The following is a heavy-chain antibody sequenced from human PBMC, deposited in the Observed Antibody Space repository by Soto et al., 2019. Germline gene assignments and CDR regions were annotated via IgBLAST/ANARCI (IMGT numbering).Heavy chain of an antibody. CDR3: AVVIAARPPSFDY. CDR2: IYYSMST. CDR1: GFSISSYY. D-gene: IGHD6-6*01. V-gene: IGHV4-59*01. Sequence: SETLSLTCTVSGFSISSYYWSWIRQPPGKGLEWIGYIYYSMSTNYNPYLKSRVTISVDTSNSQCSLKLSSLSAADTAVYYCAVVIAARPPSFDYWGQGTLVTVSS. J-gene: IGHJ4*02.